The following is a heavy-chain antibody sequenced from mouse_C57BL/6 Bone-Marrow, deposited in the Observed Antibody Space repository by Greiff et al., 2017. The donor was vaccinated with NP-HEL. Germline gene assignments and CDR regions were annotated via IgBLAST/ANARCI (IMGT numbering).Heavy chain of an antibody. D-gene: IGHD1-1*01. CDR2: ISSGGDYI. Sequence: EVQGVESGEGLVKPGGSLKLSCAASGFTFSSYAMSWVRQTPEKRLEWVAYISSGGDYIYYADTVKGRFTISRDNARNTLYLQMSSLKSEDTAMYYCTNYDGSSYAMDYWGQGTSVTVSS. V-gene: IGHV5-9-1*02. J-gene: IGHJ4*01. CDR1: GFTFSSYA. CDR3: TNYDGSSYAMDY.